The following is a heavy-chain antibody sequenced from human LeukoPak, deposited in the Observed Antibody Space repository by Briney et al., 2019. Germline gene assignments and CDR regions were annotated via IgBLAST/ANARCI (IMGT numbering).Heavy chain of an antibody. V-gene: IGHV3-48*02. CDR1: GFTFSSYS. CDR2: ISSSSSTI. J-gene: IGHJ4*02. D-gene: IGHD3-9*01. Sequence: GSLRLSCAASGFTFSSYSMNWVRQAPGKGLEWVSYISSSSSTIYYADSVKGRFTISRDNAKNSLYLQMNSLRDEDTAVYYCTRAHTGRDLRYFEWLFWGQGTLVTVSS. CDR3: TRAHTGRDLRYFEWLF.